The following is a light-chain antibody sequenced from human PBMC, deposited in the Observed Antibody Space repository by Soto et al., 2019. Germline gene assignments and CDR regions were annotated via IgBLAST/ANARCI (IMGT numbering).Light chain of an antibody. CDR2: AAS. CDR1: QGISRF. V-gene: IGKV1-9*01. J-gene: IGKJ2*01. CDR3: QQLNSDPYT. Sequence: IQLTQSPSSLSASVGDRVTITCRASQGISRFLAWYQQKPGKAPKLLIFAASTLHSGVPSRFSGSGSGTAFTLTINSLQPEDFANYYCQQLNSDPYTFGQGTNLE.